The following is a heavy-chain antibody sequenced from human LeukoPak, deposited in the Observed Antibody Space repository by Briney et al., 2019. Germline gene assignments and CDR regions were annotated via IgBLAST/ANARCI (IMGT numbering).Heavy chain of an antibody. D-gene: IGHD1-1*01. J-gene: IGHJ4*02. CDR1: GLTVSSNN. CDR3: AKGGWKGDFFDY. CDR2: ITNNGGTT. Sequence: GGSLRLSCAASGLTVSSNNMIWVRQAPGKGLQWVSRITNNGGTTNYADSVKGRFTISRDNSKNTVYLHMNSLRAEDTAVYYCAKGGWKGDFFDYWGQGTLVTVSS. V-gene: IGHV3-23*01.